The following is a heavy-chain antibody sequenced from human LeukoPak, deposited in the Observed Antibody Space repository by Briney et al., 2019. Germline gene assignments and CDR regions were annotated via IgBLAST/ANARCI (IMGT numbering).Heavy chain of an antibody. CDR2: INLNGGST. CDR1: GFTFDDYG. J-gene: IGHJ5*02. Sequence: PGGSLRLSCAASGFTFDDYGMSWVRQAPGKGLEWVSGINLNGGSTGYADSVKGRFTISRDNAKNSLYLQMNSLRAEDTALYYCARGGGYNWNDEVKWFDPWGEGALVTVSS. V-gene: IGHV3-20*04. D-gene: IGHD1-1*01. CDR3: ARGGGYNWNDEVKWFDP.